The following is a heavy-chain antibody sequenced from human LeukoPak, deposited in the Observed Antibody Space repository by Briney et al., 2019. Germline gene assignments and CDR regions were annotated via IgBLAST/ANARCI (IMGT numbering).Heavy chain of an antibody. CDR2: ISGSGGST. D-gene: IGHD5-12*01. J-gene: IGHJ4*02. CDR1: GFTFSSYA. Sequence: GGSLRLSCAASGFTFSSYAMSWVRQAPGKGLEWVSVISGSGGSTYFADSVKGRFTISRDNSKNTLYLQMSSLRAEDTAVYYCARELPRSVATTLHSNDYWGQGTLVTVPS. V-gene: IGHV3-23*01. CDR3: ARELPRSVATTLHSNDY.